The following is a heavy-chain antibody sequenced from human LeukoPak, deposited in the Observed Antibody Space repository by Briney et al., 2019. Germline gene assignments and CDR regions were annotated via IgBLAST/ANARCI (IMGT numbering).Heavy chain of an antibody. J-gene: IGHJ6*02. V-gene: IGHV4-31*03. CDR1: GGSISSGGYY. CDR2: IYYSGST. Sequence: SETLSLTCTVSGGSISSGGYYWSWIRQHPGKGLEWIGYIYYSGSTYYNPSLKSRVTISVDTSKNQFSLKLSSVTAADTAVYYCASNYGSGNYYYYGMDVWGQGTTVTVSS. D-gene: IGHD3-10*01. CDR3: ASNYGSGNYYYYGMDV.